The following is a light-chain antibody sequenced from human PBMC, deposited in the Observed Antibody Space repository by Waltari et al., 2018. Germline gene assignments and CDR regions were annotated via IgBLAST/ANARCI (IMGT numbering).Light chain of an antibody. J-gene: IGLJ3*02. CDR3: AAWDDSVNGLV. CDR1: TSNIETNF. V-gene: IGLV1-44*01. CDR2: SNY. Sequence: QSVLTQAPSASVAPGQRVTISCSGGTSNIETNFVHWYQHLPGSAPKLLIFSNYQRPTGVPARFSGSKSGTSASLSIRGVQSEDEADYYCAAWDDSVNGLVFGGGTKLTVL.